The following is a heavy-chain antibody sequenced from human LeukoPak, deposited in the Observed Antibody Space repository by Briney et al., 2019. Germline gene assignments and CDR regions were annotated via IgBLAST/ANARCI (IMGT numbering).Heavy chain of an antibody. J-gene: IGHJ4*02. Sequence: GGSLRLSCAASGFTFSNAWMSWVRQAPGQGLEWVGRSKSKTDGGTTDYAAPVKGRFTISRDDSKNTLYLQMNSLKTEDTAVYYCTPDEWELHFDYWGQGTLVTVSS. CDR2: SKSKTDGGTT. CDR1: GFTFSNAW. D-gene: IGHD1-26*01. CDR3: TPDEWELHFDY. V-gene: IGHV3-15*01.